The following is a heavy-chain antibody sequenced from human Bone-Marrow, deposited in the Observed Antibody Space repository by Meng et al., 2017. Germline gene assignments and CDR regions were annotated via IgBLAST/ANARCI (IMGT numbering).Heavy chain of an antibody. V-gene: IGHV6-1*01. D-gene: IGHD6-19*01. CDR3: ASSGWYLGALDI. Sequence: SQTPSLTCAIPGDSVSSNSAAWNWIRQSPARGLEWLGRTYYRSKWYNDYAVSVKSRININPDTSKNQYYLQLNSVAPEDTAVYYRASSGWYLGALDIWGQGTRVTVSS. J-gene: IGHJ3*02. CDR1: GDSVSSNSAA. CDR2: TYYRSKWYN.